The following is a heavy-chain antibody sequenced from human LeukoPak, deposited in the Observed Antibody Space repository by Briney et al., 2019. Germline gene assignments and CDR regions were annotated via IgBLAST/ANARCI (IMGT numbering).Heavy chain of an antibody. CDR2: ISSSGSTI. Sequence: PGGSLRLSCAASGFTFSDYYMSWIRQAPGKGLERVSYISSSGSTIYYADSVKGRFTISRDNAKNSLYLQMNSLRAEDTAVYYCARAGYDSSGYYVYNYWGQGTLVTVSS. CDR3: ARAGYDSSGYYVYNY. CDR1: GFTFSDYY. D-gene: IGHD3-22*01. V-gene: IGHV3-11*01. J-gene: IGHJ4*02.